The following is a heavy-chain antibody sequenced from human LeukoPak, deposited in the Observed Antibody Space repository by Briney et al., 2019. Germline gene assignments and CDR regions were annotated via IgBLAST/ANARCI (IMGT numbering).Heavy chain of an antibody. V-gene: IGHV3-53*01. CDR2: IYSGGST. J-gene: IGHJ4*02. Sequence: PGGSRKPSCAASGFTVSSNYMSGVRQAPGKGLGGVSVIYSGGSTYYAASVKGRFTISRDNSKNTLYLQMNSLRAEDTAVYYCARETLNSSGWYGYWGQGTLVTVSS. D-gene: IGHD6-19*01. CDR1: GFTVSSNY. CDR3: ARETLNSSGWYGY.